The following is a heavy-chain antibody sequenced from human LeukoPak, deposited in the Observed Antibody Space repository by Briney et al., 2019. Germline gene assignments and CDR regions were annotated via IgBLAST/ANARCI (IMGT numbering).Heavy chain of an antibody. CDR1: GGSISSYY. J-gene: IGHJ4*02. CDR2: IYYSGST. CDR3: ARHWRTYYDSSGYHDY. V-gene: IGHV4-59*08. Sequence: SETLSLTCAVSGGSISSYYWSWIRQPPGKGLEWIGYIYYSGSTNYNPSLKSRVTISVDTSKNQFSLKLSSVTAADTAVYYCARHWRTYYDSSGYHDYWGQGTLVTVSS. D-gene: IGHD3-22*01.